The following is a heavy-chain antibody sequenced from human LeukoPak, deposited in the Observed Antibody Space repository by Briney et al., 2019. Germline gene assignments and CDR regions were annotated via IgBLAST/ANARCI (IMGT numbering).Heavy chain of an antibody. CDR2: INHSGST. CDR3: ARWGSIAVAGYYYYGMDV. CDR1: GGSFSGYY. D-gene: IGHD6-19*01. Sequence: SETLYLTCAVYGGSFSGYYWSWIRQPPGKGLEWIGEINHSGSTNYNPSLKSRVTISVDTSKNQFSLKLSSVTAADTAVYYCARWGSIAVAGYYYYGMDVWGKGTTVTVSS. J-gene: IGHJ6*04. V-gene: IGHV4-34*01.